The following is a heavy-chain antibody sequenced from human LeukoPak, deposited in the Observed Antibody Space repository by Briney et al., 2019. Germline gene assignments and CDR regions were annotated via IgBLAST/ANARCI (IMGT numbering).Heavy chain of an antibody. CDR3: ALRGGSGSYWFN. Sequence: GGSLRLSCAASGFTFSSYSMNWVRQAPGKGLEWVSSISSSSSYIYYADSVKGRFTISRDNAKNSVYLQMNSLRAEDTAVYYCALRGGSGSYWFNWGQGTLVTVSS. D-gene: IGHD3-10*01. CDR1: GFTFSSYS. J-gene: IGHJ4*02. V-gene: IGHV3-21*01. CDR2: ISSSSSYI.